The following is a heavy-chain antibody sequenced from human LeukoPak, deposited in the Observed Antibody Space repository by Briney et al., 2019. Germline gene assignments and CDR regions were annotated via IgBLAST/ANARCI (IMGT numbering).Heavy chain of an antibody. CDR3: ARSSPLTAFDI. Sequence: SVKASCKASGYTFTSYYMHWVRQAPGQGLEWMGIINPSVCSTSYAQKFQRTVTITRDRSMSTAYMELRNLRSEDTAVYYCARSSPLTAFDIWGPGTMLTASS. J-gene: IGHJ3*02. V-gene: IGHV1-46*01. CDR2: INPSVCST. CDR1: GYTFTSYY.